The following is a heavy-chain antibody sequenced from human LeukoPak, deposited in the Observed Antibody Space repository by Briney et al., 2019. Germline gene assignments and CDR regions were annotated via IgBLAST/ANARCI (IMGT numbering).Heavy chain of an antibody. J-gene: IGHJ4*02. V-gene: IGHV3-23*01. CDR3: ARFVYSNYLAY. CDR2: ISGSGGST. D-gene: IGHD4-11*01. Sequence: GGSLRLSCAASGFTLSSYAMSWVRQAPGKGLEWVSGISGSGGSTYYADSVKGRFTISRDNSKNTLYLLMNSLRAEDTAVYYCARFVYSNYLAYWGQGTLVTVFS. CDR1: GFTLSSYA.